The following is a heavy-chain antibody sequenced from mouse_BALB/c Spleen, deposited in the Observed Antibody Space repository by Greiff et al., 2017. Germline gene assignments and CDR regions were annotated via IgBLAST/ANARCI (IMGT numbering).Heavy chain of an antibody. V-gene: IGHV5-6*01. CDR3: ASWGDYDPFDY. J-gene: IGHJ2*01. CDR1: GFTFSSYG. Sequence: EVHLVESGGDLVKPGGSLKLSCAASGFTFSSYGMSWVRQTPDKRLEWVATISSGGSYTYYPDSVKGRFTISRDNAKNTLYLQMSSLKSEDTAMYYCASWGDYDPFDYWGQGTTLTVSS. D-gene: IGHD2-4*01. CDR2: ISSGGSYT.